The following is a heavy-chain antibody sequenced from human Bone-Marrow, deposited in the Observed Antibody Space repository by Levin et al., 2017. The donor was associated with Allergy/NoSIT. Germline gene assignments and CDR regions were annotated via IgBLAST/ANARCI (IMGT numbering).Heavy chain of an antibody. CDR3: ARESGQLGYYNYYGMDV. Sequence: GESLKISCAASGFTIRDYYMSWIRQAPGKGLEWVSYIRSSSSYTNHADFVEGRFTISRDNAKNSLFLQMNSLRAEDTAVYYCARESGQLGYYNYYGMDVWGQGTTVTVSS. CDR1: GFTIRDYY. V-gene: IGHV3-11*05. J-gene: IGHJ6*02. D-gene: IGHD6-13*01. CDR2: IRSSSSYT.